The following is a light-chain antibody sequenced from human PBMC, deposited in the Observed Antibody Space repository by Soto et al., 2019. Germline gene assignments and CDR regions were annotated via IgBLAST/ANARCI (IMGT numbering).Light chain of an antibody. CDR3: CSYAASYTIYV. V-gene: IGLV2-11*01. CDR2: DVS. Sequence: QSLLTQPRSVSGSPGQSVTISCTGTSSDVGGYNFVSWYQQHPGKAPKLIIYDVSKRPSGVPARLSGSKSGDTTSLTISGLQAEDEADYYCCSYAASYTIYVFGSGTKVTVL. J-gene: IGLJ1*01. CDR1: SSDVGGYNF.